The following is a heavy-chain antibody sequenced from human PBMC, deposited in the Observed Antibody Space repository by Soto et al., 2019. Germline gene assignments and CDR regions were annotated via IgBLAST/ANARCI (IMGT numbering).Heavy chain of an antibody. CDR1: GYTFTRYG. CDR3: AKNGKPHYYYYGMDV. Sequence: ASVKVSCKASGYTFTRYGISWVRQAPGQGLEWMGWISGYNGDTKHAQKFQGRVTMTIDTYKSTAYMEIRSLTYDDRAVYYCAKNGKPHYYYYGMDVWGQGNTVTVSS. CDR2: ISGYNGDT. D-gene: IGHD1-26*01. V-gene: IGHV1-18*01. J-gene: IGHJ6*02.